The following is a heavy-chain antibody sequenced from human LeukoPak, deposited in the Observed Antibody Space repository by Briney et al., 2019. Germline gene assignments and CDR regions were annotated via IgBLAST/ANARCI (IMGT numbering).Heavy chain of an antibody. CDR3: ARRRCSGGICYTDY. D-gene: IGHD2-15*01. CDR2: ISSSNTYT. V-gene: IGHV3-11*03. J-gene: IGHJ4*02. CDR1: GFTVSSNY. Sequence: GGSLRLSCAASGFTVSSNYMSWIRQAPGKGLEWVSYISSSNTYTNYADSLKGRFTISRDNAKNSLHLQMNSLRVEDTAVYYCARRRCSGGICYTDYWGQGTLVTVSS.